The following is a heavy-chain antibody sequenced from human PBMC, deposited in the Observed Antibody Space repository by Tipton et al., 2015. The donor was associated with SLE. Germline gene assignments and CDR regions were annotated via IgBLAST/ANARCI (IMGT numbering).Heavy chain of an antibody. V-gene: IGHV3-23*03. D-gene: IGHD3-22*01. CDR2: IYTAGGA. J-gene: IGHJ4*02. Sequence: SLRLSCAASGFTFSSYAMNWVRQAPGKGLEWVSTIYTAGGAYYADSVKGRFTISRDDSMNTLYLQMSSLRPDDTAVYYCAKDRFYDSSGYFFFDYWGQGTLVTVSS. CDR3: AKDRFYDSSGYFFFDY. CDR1: GFTFSSYA.